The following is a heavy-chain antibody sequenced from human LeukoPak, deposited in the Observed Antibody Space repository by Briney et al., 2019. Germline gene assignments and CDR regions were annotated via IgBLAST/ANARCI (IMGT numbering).Heavy chain of an antibody. CDR3: ARSRYDYIWGIDY. J-gene: IGHJ4*02. CDR1: GFTFEYYA. Sequence: PGGSLRLSCTASGFTFEYYAMSWVRQAPGKGLVWVSRLNSDGSSTNYADSVKGRFTISRDNAKNTLYLQMNSLRDEDTAVFYCARSRYDYIWGIDYWGQGTLVTISS. V-gene: IGHV3-74*01. CDR2: LNSDGSST. D-gene: IGHD3-16*01.